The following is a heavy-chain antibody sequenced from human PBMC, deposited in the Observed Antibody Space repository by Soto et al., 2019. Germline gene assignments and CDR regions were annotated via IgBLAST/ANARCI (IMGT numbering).Heavy chain of an antibody. D-gene: IGHD2-15*01. CDR3: AREFCSGGNCYTYYFDP. Sequence: PGGSLRLSCAASGFIFSSFWMSWVRQAPGKGLEWVANIKQDGSEKSYVDSVKGRFTISRDNAKSTLFLQMNSLRDEDTAVYYCAREFCSGGNCYTYYFDPWGQGIPVTVSS. J-gene: IGHJ5*02. V-gene: IGHV3-7*01. CDR1: GFIFSSFW. CDR2: IKQDGSEK.